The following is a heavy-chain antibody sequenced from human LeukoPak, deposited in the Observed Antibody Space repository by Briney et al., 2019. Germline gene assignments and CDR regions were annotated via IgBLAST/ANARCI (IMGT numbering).Heavy chain of an antibody. Sequence: ASVKVPCKASGYTFTGYYMHWVRQAPGQGLEWMGWINPNSGGTNYAQKFQGRVTMTRDTSISTAYMELSRLRSDDTAVYYCARDPPPNTYYYGSGAQGDYWGQGTLVTVSS. CDR1: GYTFTGYY. CDR2: INPNSGGT. J-gene: IGHJ4*02. D-gene: IGHD3-10*01. CDR3: ARDPPPNTYYYGSGAQGDY. V-gene: IGHV1-2*02.